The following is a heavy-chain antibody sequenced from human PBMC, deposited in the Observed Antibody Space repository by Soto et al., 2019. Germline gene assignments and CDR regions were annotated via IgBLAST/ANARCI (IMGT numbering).Heavy chain of an antibody. CDR1: GYFIGAGGYY. Sequence: SETLSLTCFVSGYFIGAGGYYWSWIRHHPGKGLEWIGSFYSSGSIIYNPSLRSRVSISGDMSTNQFSMSLTSVTAADTARYYCTRMYSSGSGWFHPWGQGTLVTVSS. CDR3: TRMYSSGSGWFHP. CDR2: FYSSGSI. V-gene: IGHV4-31*02. J-gene: IGHJ5*02. D-gene: IGHD6-19*01.